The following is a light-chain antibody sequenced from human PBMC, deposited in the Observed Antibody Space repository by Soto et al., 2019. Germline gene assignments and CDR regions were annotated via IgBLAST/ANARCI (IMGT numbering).Light chain of an antibody. Sequence: EIVLTQSPATLSLSPGERATLSCRASESVRHYLAWYQQKPGQPPKLLIYWASTRESGVPDRFSGSGSGTDFTLTISSLQAEDVAVYYCQQYYSTRTFGQGTKVEIK. V-gene: IGKV4-1*01. CDR2: WAS. CDR1: ESVRHY. CDR3: QQYYSTRT. J-gene: IGKJ1*01.